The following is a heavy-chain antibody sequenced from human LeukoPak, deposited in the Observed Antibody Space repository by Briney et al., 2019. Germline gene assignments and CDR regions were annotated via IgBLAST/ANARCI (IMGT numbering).Heavy chain of an antibody. V-gene: IGHV3-15*01. J-gene: IGHJ4*02. CDR1: GFTVNNAW. D-gene: IGHD6-25*01. CDR2: IKSKADEVTT. CDR3: AASIAAPGAFDY. Sequence: GGSLRLYCAASGFTVNNAWMSWVRPAPGKGLEGVARIKSKADEVTTDYTAPMKGRFTISRDDSKNTLYLQMNSLKTEDTAVYYCAASIAAPGAFDYWGQGTLVTVSS.